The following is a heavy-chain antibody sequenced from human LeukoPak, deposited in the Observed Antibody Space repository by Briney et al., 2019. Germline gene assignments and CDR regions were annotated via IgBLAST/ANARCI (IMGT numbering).Heavy chain of an antibody. J-gene: IGHJ4*03. D-gene: IGHD1-26*01. CDR3: ARGGSYYDY. Sequence: SETLSLTCTVSGGSISSYYWSWIRQPPGKGLEWIGYIYYSGTTKYNPSLRSRVTISVDTSKNQFSLRLTSVTAADTAAYYCARGGSYYDYWGQGTLVTVSS. CDR1: GGSISSYY. CDR2: IYYSGTT. V-gene: IGHV4-59*01.